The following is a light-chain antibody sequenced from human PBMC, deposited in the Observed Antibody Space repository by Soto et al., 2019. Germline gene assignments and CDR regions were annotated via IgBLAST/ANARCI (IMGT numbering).Light chain of an antibody. CDR3: HQYDSWT. V-gene: IGKV3D-15*01. CDR1: QSVSSN. CDR2: GAS. J-gene: IGKJ1*01. Sequence: EIVMSQSPATLSVSPGERATLSCRASQSVSSNLAWYQQKPGQAPRLLIHGASSRATGIPDRFSGSGSGTDFTLTISRLEPEDFAVYYCHQYDSWTFGQGTKV.